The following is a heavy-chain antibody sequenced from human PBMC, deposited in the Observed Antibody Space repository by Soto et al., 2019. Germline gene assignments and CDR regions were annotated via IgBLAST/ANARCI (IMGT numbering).Heavy chain of an antibody. CDR3: ARDHPAGSGWYPSDY. V-gene: IGHV1-69*12. Sequence: QVQLVQSGAEVKKPGSSVKVSCKASGGTFSSYAISWVRQAPGQGLEWMGGIIPIFGTANYAQKFQGRVTITAHESTSTAYMELSSLRSEDTAVYYCARDHPAGSGWYPSDYWGQGTLVTVSS. D-gene: IGHD6-19*01. CDR2: IIPIFGTA. J-gene: IGHJ4*02. CDR1: GGTFSSYA.